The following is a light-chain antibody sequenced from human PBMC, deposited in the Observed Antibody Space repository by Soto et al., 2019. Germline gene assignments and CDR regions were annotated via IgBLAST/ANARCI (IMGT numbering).Light chain of an antibody. V-gene: IGKV3-15*01. Sequence: EIVMTQSPATLSVSPGERATLSCRASQSVRSNLAWHQQKPGQAPRLLIYAASTRATGVPARFSGSGSGTEFTLTISDLQSEDFAVYFCQQRSNWQVTFGQGTRLEIK. CDR1: QSVRSN. CDR2: AAS. CDR3: QQRSNWQVT. J-gene: IGKJ5*01.